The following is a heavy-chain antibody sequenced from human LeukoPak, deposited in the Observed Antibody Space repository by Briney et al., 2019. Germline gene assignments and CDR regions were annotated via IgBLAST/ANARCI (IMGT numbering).Heavy chain of an antibody. J-gene: IGHJ4*02. V-gene: IGHV3-30*18. CDR1: GFTFSSYG. Sequence: GGSLRLSCAASGFTFSSYGMHWVRQAPGKGLEWVAVIPYDGSNKYYADSVKGRFTISRDNSKNTLYLQMNSLRAEDTAVYYCAKSLITYYYDSSHGYWGQGTLVTVSS. CDR3: AKSLITYYYDSSHGY. D-gene: IGHD3-22*01. CDR2: IPYDGSNK.